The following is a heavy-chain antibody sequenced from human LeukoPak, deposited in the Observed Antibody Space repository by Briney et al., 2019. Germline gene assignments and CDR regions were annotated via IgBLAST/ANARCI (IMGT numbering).Heavy chain of an antibody. D-gene: IGHD1-26*01. CDR3: XXXXTGAXGYFDY. CDR2: IPSSGSTI. V-gene: IGHV3-48*03. J-gene: IGHJ4*02. CDR1: GFTFSTYE. Sequence: GGSLRLSCAASGFTFSTYEMNWVRQAPGKGLEWISYIPSSGSTIYYVDSVKGRFTISRDNAKNSLYLQMNSLRVEDTAVYYXXXXXTGAXGYFDYWGQGTLVTVSS.